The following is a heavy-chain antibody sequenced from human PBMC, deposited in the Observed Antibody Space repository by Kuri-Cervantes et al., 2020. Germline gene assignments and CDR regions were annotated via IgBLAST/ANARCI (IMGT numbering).Heavy chain of an antibody. J-gene: IGHJ4*02. CDR3: ARGSTVPASHFDF. Sequence: GESLKISCTASGFNFRRFGMHWVRQAPGRGLEWLGRLTNDGSDEFYADSVKGRFTFSRDNAKNSLYLQMNSLRAGDTAVYYCARGSTVPASHFDFWGQGTLVTVSS. CDR2: LTNDGSDE. CDR1: GFNFRRFG. D-gene: IGHD4-17*01. V-gene: IGHV3-30*12.